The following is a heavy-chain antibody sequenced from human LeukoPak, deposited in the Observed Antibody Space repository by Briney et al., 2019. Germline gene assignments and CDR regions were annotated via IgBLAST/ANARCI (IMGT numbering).Heavy chain of an antibody. V-gene: IGHV1-18*01. CDR3: ARDCDRSGYYCY. CDR1: GYTFTSLG. CDR2: ISGDNGNT. Sequence: GASVKVSCKASGYTFTSLGISWVRQAPGQGLEWMGWISGDNGNTYYARKLQGRVTLTTDTSTSTAYMELRSLRSDDTAVYYCARDCDRSGYYCYWGQGTQVTVSS. J-gene: IGHJ4*02. D-gene: IGHD3-22*01.